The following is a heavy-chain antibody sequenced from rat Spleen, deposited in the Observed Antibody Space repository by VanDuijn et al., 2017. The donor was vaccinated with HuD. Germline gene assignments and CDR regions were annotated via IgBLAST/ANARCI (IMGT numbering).Heavy chain of an antibody. CDR1: GFSLTSYN. CDR2: ISTGGGNT. Sequence: VQLKESGPGLVQPSQTLSLTCTVSGFSLTSYNVHWVRQAPTKGLEWVASISTGGGNTYCRDSVKGRFTISRDNAKSTLYLQMDSLRSEDTATYYCARHKSGTYWYFDFWGPGTMVTVSS. J-gene: IGHJ1*01. D-gene: IGHD3-1*01. CDR3: ARHKSGTYWYFDF. V-gene: IGHV5-25*01.